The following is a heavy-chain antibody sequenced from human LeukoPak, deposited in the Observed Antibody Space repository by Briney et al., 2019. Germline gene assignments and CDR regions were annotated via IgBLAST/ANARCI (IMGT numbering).Heavy chain of an antibody. CDR2: IYSGGST. CDR3: AREVGYSGYDLNPRFDY. J-gene: IGHJ4*02. CDR1: GFTVSSNY. D-gene: IGHD5-12*01. V-gene: IGHV3-53*01. Sequence: GGSLRLSCAASGFTVSSNYMSWVRQAPGKGLEWVSVIYSGGSTYYADSVEGRFTISRDNSKNTLYLQMNSLRAEDTAVCCCAREVGYSGYDLNPRFDYWGQGTLVTVSS.